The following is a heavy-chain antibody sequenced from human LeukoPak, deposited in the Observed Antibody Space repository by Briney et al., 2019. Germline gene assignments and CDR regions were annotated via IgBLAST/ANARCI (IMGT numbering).Heavy chain of an antibody. CDR3: ARDFPSVEGLGTFDI. CDR2: ISAYNGNT. Sequence: ASVKVSCKASGYTFTSYGISWVRQAPGQGLEWMGWISAYNGNTNYAQKLQGRVTMTTDTSTSTAYMELRSLRSDDTAVYYCARDFPSVEGLGTFDIWGQGTMVTVSS. V-gene: IGHV1-18*01. J-gene: IGHJ3*02. CDR1: GYTFTSYG. D-gene: IGHD5/OR15-5a*01.